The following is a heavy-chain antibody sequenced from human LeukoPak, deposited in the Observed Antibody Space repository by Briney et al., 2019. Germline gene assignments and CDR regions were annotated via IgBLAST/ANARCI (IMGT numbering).Heavy chain of an antibody. Sequence: SETLSLTCTVSGGSISSYYWSWIRQPPGKGLEWIGYIYYSGSTNYNPSPKSRVTISVDTSKNQFSLKLSSVTAADTAVYYCARRPSSSWYGVFDYWGQGTLVTVSS. CDR2: IYYSGST. V-gene: IGHV4-59*01. CDR3: ARRPSSSWYGVFDY. J-gene: IGHJ4*02. D-gene: IGHD6-13*01. CDR1: GGSISSYY.